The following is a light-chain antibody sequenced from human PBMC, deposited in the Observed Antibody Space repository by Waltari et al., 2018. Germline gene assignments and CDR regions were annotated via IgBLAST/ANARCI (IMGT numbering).Light chain of an antibody. CDR2: VKSDGSH. J-gene: IGLJ3*02. Sequence: QQPEKGTRFWMNVKSDGSHSKGVGIPDRFSGSSSGAERYLTISSLQSEDEADYYCQTGGHGTWVFGGGTRLTVL. V-gene: IGLV4-69*01. CDR3: QTGGHGTWV.